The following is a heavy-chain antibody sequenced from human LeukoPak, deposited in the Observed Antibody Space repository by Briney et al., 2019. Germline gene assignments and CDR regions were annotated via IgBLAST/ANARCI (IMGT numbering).Heavy chain of an antibody. D-gene: IGHD6-6*01. J-gene: IGHJ4*02. CDR1: GGSISSYY. V-gene: IGHV4-59*01. CDR3: ARTYSSSSSYSDF. Sequence: SETLSLTCTVSGGSISSYYWSWIRQSPGKGLEWIGYIYYSGSTNYNPSLKSRVTISVETSKNQFSLNLTSVTAADTAVYYCARTYSSSSSYSDFWGQGTLVTVAS. CDR2: IYYSGST.